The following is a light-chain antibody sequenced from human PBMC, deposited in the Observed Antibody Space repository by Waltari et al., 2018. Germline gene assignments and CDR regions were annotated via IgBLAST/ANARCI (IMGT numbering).Light chain of an antibody. CDR2: QAN. Sequence: QTVVTQAPSLSVSPGGTVTLTCALSSGSLSTTSYATWYQQTPGQAPRTPVYQANARPSGIPDRYSGSILANTAALTITGAQADDESDYYCALYMGSGIWVFGGGTKLTVL. CDR1: SGSLSTTSY. V-gene: IGLV8-61*01. CDR3: ALYMGSGIWV. J-gene: IGLJ3*02.